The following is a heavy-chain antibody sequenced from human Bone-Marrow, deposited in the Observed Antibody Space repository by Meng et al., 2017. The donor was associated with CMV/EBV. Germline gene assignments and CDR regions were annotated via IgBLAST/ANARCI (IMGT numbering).Heavy chain of an antibody. CDR3: ARGRSGSHI. CDR1: GYTFTSYD. V-gene: IGHV1-8*01. J-gene: IGHJ6*02. Sequence: ASVKVSCKASGYTFTSYDINWVRQATGQGLEWMGWMNAHSGGTAYAHKFQGRVTMTRNTSITTAYMELSSLRSEDTAVYYCARGRSGSHIWGQGTTVTVSS. D-gene: IGHD1-26*01. CDR2: MNAHSGGT.